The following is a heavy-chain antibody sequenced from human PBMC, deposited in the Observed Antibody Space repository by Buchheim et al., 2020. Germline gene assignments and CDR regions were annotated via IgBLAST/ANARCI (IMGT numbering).Heavy chain of an antibody. CDR1: GFTFENYA. Sequence: QVQLVESGGGVVQPGKSLRLSCAASGFTFENYAMHWVRQAPGKGLEWVAVISYDGSNKYYADSVKGRFTISRDNSKNTLYLQMNSLRAEDTAVYYCAKAGDIVVVPAAPDYWGQGTL. CDR2: ISYDGSNK. CDR3: AKAGDIVVVPAAPDY. J-gene: IGHJ4*02. V-gene: IGHV3-30-3*02. D-gene: IGHD2-2*01.